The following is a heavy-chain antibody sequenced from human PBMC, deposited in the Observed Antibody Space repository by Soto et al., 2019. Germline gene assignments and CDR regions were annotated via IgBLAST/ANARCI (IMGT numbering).Heavy chain of an antibody. V-gene: IGHV4-4*07. CDR2: IYTSGST. CDR3: ARAPNAIAVAAMDAFDI. Sequence: QVQLQESGPGLVKPSETLSLTCTVSGGSISSYYWSWIRQPDGKGLEWIGRIYTSGSTNYNPSLKSRVTMSVDTSKNQFSLKLSSVTAADTAVYYCARAPNAIAVAAMDAFDIWGQGTMVTVSS. D-gene: IGHD6-19*01. J-gene: IGHJ3*02. CDR1: GGSISSYY.